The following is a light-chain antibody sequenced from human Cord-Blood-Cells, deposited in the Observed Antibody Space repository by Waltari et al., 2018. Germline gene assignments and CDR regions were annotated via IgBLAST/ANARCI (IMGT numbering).Light chain of an antibody. V-gene: IGLV8-61*01. CDR1: SGSVSTSYY. CDR2: STT. J-gene: IGLJ3*02. Sequence: QTVVTQEPSFSVSPGGTVTLTCGLSSGSVSTSYYPSWYQQTPGQAPHTLIYSTTTRSSGVPDRFSGSILGNKAALTITGAQADDESDYYCVLYMGSGIWVFGGGTKLTVL. CDR3: VLYMGSGIWV.